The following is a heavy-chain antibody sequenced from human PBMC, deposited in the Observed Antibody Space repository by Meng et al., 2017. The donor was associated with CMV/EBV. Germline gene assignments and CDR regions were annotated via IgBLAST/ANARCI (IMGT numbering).Heavy chain of an antibody. CDR1: GGTFSSYT. Sequence: SVKVSCKASGGTFSSYTISWVRQAPGQGLEWMGRIIPILGIANYAQKFQGRVTITADKSTSTAYMELSSLRSDDTAVYYCAGGEDIVGAIFDYWGQGTLVTVSS. V-gene: IGHV1-69*02. D-gene: IGHD1-26*01. CDR3: AGGEDIVGAIFDY. CDR2: IIPILGIA. J-gene: IGHJ4*02.